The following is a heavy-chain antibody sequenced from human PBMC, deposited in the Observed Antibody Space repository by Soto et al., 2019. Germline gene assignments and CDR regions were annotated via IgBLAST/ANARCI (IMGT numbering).Heavy chain of an antibody. CDR1: GFTFSNAW. CDR2: IKSKTDGGTT. CDR3: TTSVPYSSSWYIAFDY. V-gene: IGHV3-15*01. Sequence: EVQLVESGGGLVKPGGSLRLSCAASGFTFSNAWMSWVRQAPGKGLEWVGRIKSKTDGGTTDYAAPVKGRFTISRDDSKNTLYPQMNSLKTEDTAVYYCTTSVPYSSSWYIAFDYWGQGTLVTVSS. J-gene: IGHJ4*02. D-gene: IGHD6-13*01.